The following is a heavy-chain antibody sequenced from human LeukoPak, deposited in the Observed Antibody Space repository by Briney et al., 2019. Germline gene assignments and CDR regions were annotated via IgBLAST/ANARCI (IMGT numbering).Heavy chain of an antibody. V-gene: IGHV4-34*01. D-gene: IGHD3-10*01. CDR1: GGSFSGYY. CDR2: INHSGST. CDR3: ARGFGFGDYNYYMDV. J-gene: IGHJ6*03. Sequence: SETLSLTCAAYGGSFSGYYWSWIRQPPGKGLEWIGEINHSGSTNYNPSLKSRVTISVDTSKNQFSLRLSSVTAADTAVYYCARGFGFGDYNYYMDVWGKGTTVTVSS.